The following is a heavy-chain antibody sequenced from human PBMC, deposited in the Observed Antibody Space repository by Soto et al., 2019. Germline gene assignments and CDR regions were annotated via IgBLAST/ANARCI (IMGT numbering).Heavy chain of an antibody. CDR3: ARAYLGRLPRRADYYSAMDV. CDR1: GFSFRDYD. Sequence: EVQLVESGGGSVQPGESLRLSCAASGFSFRDYDMHWDRQRKGKGLEWVSALGAARDPYYVGSVKGRFSVSRDNAQNSLFLQINNLRVDDTAVYFCARAYLGRLPRRADYYSAMDVWGRGTTVTVSS. V-gene: IGHV3-13*05. CDR2: LGAARDP. D-gene: IGHD1-26*01. J-gene: IGHJ6*02.